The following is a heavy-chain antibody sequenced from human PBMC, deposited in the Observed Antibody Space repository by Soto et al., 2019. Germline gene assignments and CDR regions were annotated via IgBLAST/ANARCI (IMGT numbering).Heavy chain of an antibody. CDR3: ARAPRGNYGYPSYFDY. Sequence: TSETLSLTCAVSGGSISSGGYPWSWIRQPPGKGLEWIGYIYYSGSTNYNPSLKSRVTISVDTSKNQFSLRLSSVTAADTAVYYCARAPRGNYGYPSYFDYWGQGTLVTVSS. D-gene: IGHD3-10*01. V-gene: IGHV4-61*08. CDR2: IYYSGST. CDR1: GGSISSGGYP. J-gene: IGHJ4*02.